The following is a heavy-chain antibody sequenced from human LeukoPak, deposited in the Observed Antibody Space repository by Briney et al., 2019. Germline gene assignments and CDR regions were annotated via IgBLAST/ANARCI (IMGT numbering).Heavy chain of an antibody. J-gene: IGHJ5*02. Sequence: SETLSLTCTVSGYSISSGYYWGWIRQPPGKGLEWIGSIYHSGSTYYNPSLKSRVTISVDTSKNQFSLKLSSVTAADTAVYYCARKGSSGYYNWFDPWGQGTLVTVSS. CDR2: IYHSGST. CDR1: GYSISSGYY. V-gene: IGHV4-38-2*02. CDR3: ARKGSSGYYNWFDP. D-gene: IGHD3-22*01.